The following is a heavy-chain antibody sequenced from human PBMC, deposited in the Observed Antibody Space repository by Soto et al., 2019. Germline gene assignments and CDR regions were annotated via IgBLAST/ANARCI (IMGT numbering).Heavy chain of an antibody. CDR2: IFYSGST. J-gene: IGHJ5*02. CDR3: AKDSGYNYGYFRWFDP. V-gene: IGHV4-59*01. CDR1: GGSISNYY. D-gene: IGHD5-18*01. Sequence: SETLSLTCTVSGGSISNYYWSWIRQPPGRGLEWIGHIFYSGSTNYNPALKSRVNISVDTSKSQFSLKLSTMTAADTAVYYCAKDSGYNYGYFRWFDPWGQGTLVTVSS.